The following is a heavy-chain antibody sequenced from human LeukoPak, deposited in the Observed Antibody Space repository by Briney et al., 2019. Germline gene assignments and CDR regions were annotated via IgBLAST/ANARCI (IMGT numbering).Heavy chain of an antibody. J-gene: IGHJ6*02. V-gene: IGHV4-34*01. CDR3: ARGRGSGGYSYYYYGMDV. D-gene: IGHD3-16*01. Sequence: SETLSLTCAVYGGSFSGYYWSWIRQPPGKGLEWIGEINHSGSTNYNPSLKSRVTISVDTSKNQFSLKLSSVTAADTAVYYCARGRGSGGYSYYYYGMDVWGQGTTVTVSS. CDR2: INHSGST. CDR1: GGSFSGYY.